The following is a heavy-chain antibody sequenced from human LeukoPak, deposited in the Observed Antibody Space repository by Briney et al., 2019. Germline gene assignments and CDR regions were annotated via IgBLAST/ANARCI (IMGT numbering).Heavy chain of an antibody. V-gene: IGHV3-72*01. CDR1: GLTFSDHY. D-gene: IGHD3-22*01. CDR2: SRNKADSYTT. J-gene: IGHJ4*02. Sequence: GGSLRLSCAASGLTFSDHYMDWVRQAPGKGLEWVGRSRNKADSYTTEYAASVKGRFTISRDASKNSLYLQMNSPIAEDTAVYYCSRALYYDGSTFYNDYWGQGTLVTVSS. CDR3: SRALYYDGSTFYNDY.